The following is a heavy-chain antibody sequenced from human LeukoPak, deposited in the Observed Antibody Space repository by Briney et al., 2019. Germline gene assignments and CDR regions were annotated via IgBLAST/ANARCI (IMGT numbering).Heavy chain of an antibody. CDR3: ASRGPYYYDSSGYYALRVWFDH. CDR1: GFTFSSYS. CDR2: ISSSSSYI. Sequence: NAGGSLRLSCAASGFTFSSYSMNWVRQAPGKGLEWVSSISSSSSYIYYADSVKGRFTISRDNAKNSLYLQMNSLRAEDTAVYYCASRGPYYYDSSGYYALRVWFDHWGQGTLVTVSS. J-gene: IGHJ5*02. D-gene: IGHD3-22*01. V-gene: IGHV3-21*01.